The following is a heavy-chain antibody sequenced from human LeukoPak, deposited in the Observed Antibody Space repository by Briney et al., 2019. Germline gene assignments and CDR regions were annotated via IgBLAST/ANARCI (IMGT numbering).Heavy chain of an antibody. D-gene: IGHD2-2*01. Sequence: PSETLSLTCTVSGGSISSSSYYWGWIRQPPGKGLEWIGSIYYSGSTYYNPSLKSRVTISVDTSKNQFSLKLSSVTAAGTAVYYCATPGEYCSSTSCLYYYYYYMDVWGKGTTVTVSS. CDR2: IYYSGST. CDR3: ATPGEYCSSTSCLYYYYYYMDV. V-gene: IGHV4-39*01. CDR1: GGSISSSSYY. J-gene: IGHJ6*03.